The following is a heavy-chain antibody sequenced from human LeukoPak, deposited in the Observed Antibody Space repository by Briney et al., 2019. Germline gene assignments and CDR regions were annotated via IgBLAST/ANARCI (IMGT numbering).Heavy chain of an antibody. V-gene: IGHV1-2*02. CDR2: INPNSGDT. Sequence: ASVKVSCRASGYTFPAYYIHWVRQAPGQGLEWMGWINPNSGDTTLPQRFQGRVTMTRDTSIITAYMELSSLTSDDTGMYYCARGPTLGLDIWGQGTMVTVSS. CDR1: GYTFPAYY. J-gene: IGHJ3*02. CDR3: ARGPTLGLDI.